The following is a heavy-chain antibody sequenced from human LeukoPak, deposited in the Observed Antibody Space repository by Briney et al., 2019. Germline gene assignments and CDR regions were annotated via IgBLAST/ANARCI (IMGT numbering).Heavy chain of an antibody. CDR1: GFTFSSYA. Sequence: LRLSCAASGFTFSSYAMHWVRQAPGKGLERVAVISYDGSNKYYADSVKGRFTISRDNSKSTLYLQMNSLRAEDTAVYYCAMRNLGYCSSTSCYFPFDYWGQGTLVTVSS. D-gene: IGHD2-2*01. J-gene: IGHJ4*02. CDR2: ISYDGSNK. CDR3: AMRNLGYCSSTSCYFPFDY. V-gene: IGHV3-30*04.